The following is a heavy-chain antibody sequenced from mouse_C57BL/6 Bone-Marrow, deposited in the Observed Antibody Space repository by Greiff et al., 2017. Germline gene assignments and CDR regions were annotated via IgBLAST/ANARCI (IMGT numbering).Heavy chain of an antibody. V-gene: IGHV4-1*01. CDR3: ASDGKIYYGYEGFAY. CDR1: GIDFSRYW. D-gene: IGHD2-2*01. J-gene: IGHJ3*01. CDR2: INPDSSTI. Sequence: DVKLQESGGGLVQPGGSLKLSCAASGIDFSRYWMSWVRRAPGKGLEWIGEINPDSSTINYAPSLKDKFIISRDNAKNTLYLQMSKVRSEDTALYYCASDGKIYYGYEGFAYWGQGTLVTVSA.